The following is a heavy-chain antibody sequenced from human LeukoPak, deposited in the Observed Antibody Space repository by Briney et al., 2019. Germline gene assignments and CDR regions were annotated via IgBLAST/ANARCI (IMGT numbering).Heavy chain of an antibody. CDR2: IKQDGSEK. J-gene: IGHJ4*02. Sequence: GGSLRLSCADSGFTFSSYWMSWVRQAPGKGLEWVANIKQDGSEKYYVDSVKGRFTISRDNAKNSLYLQMNSLRAEDTAVYYCARDTYGYFDYWVQGTLVTVSS. CDR3: ARDTYGYFDY. CDR1: GFTFSSYW. V-gene: IGHV3-7*01. D-gene: IGHD3-10*01.